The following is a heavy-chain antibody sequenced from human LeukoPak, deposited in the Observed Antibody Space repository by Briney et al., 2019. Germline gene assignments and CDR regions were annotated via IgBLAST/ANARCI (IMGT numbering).Heavy chain of an antibody. V-gene: IGHV3-53*01. Sequence: GGSLRLSCAASGFTVSSNYMSWVRQAPGKGLDWVSVIYSGGSTYYADSVKGRFTISRDNSKNTLYLQLNSLRAEDTAVYYCARRLQLWYAFDIWGQGTMVTVSS. D-gene: IGHD5-18*01. CDR3: ARRLQLWYAFDI. CDR1: GFTVSSNY. J-gene: IGHJ3*02. CDR2: IYSGGST.